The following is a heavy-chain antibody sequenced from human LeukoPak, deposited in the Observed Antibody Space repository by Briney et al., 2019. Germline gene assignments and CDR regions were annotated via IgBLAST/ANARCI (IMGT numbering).Heavy chain of an antibody. D-gene: IGHD3-3*01. CDR1: GFTFSSYG. CDR3: ARGPPISGNFWRGKNHPPDY. V-gene: IGHV3-21*01. J-gene: IGHJ4*02. CDR2: ISSSSSYI. Sequence: TGGSLRLSCAASGFTFSSYGVSWVRQAPGKGLEWVSSISSSSSYIYYVDSVKGRFTISRDNAKNSLYLQMNSLRAEDTAVYYCARGPPISGNFWRGKNHPPDYWGQGTLVTVSS.